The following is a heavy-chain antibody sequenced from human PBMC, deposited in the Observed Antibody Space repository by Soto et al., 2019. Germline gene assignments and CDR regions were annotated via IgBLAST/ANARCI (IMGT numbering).Heavy chain of an antibody. J-gene: IGHJ4*02. V-gene: IGHV3-33*01. D-gene: IGHD2-15*01. CDR1: GFTFSTYG. CDR3: ARGPGYCSGDSCYVCAMSDY. Sequence: PGGSLRLSCAASGFTFSTYGMNWVRQAPGKGLEWMALIWYDGSSKYYADSVKGRFTISRDNSKSALYLQMNSLRVEDTALYYCARGPGYCSGDSCYVCAMSDYWGQGTLVTVSS. CDR2: IWYDGSSK.